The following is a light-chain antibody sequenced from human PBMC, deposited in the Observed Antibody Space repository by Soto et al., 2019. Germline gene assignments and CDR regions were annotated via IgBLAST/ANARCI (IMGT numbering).Light chain of an antibody. CDR1: SGHSTYI. J-gene: IGLJ2*01. CDR2: LEGSGSY. Sequence: QAVLTHSSSASASLGSSVKLTCTLSSGHSTYIIAWHQQQPGKAPRYLMKLEGSGSYNKGSGIPDRFSGSSSGDDRYLTISNLQFEDEADYYCETWDTNVVVFGGGTKLTVL. CDR3: ETWDTNVVV. V-gene: IGLV4-60*02.